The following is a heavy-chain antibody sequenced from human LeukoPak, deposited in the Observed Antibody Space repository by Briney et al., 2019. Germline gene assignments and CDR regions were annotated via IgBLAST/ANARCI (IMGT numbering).Heavy chain of an antibody. V-gene: IGHV3-11*04. CDR2: ILTRGTTR. J-gene: IGHJ5*02. CDR1: GFTFSESY. D-gene: IGHD2-15*01. Sequence: GGSLRLSCAPSGFTFSESYMRWLRQAPGRGGEWLSYILTRGTTRFYADSVKGRFTIYRDNANNLLHLQMNSLTGADTAVYFCARGRRDDCSGGTCYPVWFDAWGQGSLVTVSS. CDR3: ARGRRDDCSGGTCYPVWFDA.